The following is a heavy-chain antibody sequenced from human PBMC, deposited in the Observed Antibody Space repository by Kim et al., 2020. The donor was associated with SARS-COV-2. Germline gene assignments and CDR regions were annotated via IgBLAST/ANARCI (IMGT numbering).Heavy chain of an antibody. Sequence: GGSLRLSCAASGFTFSSYDMHWVRQATGKGLEWVSAIGTAGDTYYPGSVKGRFTISRENAKNSLYLQMNSLRAGDTAVYYCARGQLGYCSSTSCHRGDDAFDIWGQGTMVTVSS. CDR1: GFTFSSYD. D-gene: IGHD2-2*01. CDR2: IGTAGDT. CDR3: ARGQLGYCSSTSCHRGDDAFDI. V-gene: IGHV3-13*01. J-gene: IGHJ3*02.